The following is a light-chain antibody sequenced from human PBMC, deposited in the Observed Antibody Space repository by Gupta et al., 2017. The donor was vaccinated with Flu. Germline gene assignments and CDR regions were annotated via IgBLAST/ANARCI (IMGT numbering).Light chain of an antibody. CDR3: QYYGTSPWMVGQGWT. CDR1: QSVSSDY. V-gene: IGKV3-20*01. Sequence: EIVLTQSPGTLTLSPGERATLSCRASQSVSSDYLAWCQQKPGQAPRRGSYGASSRAIGIADRFNGSGYGTDVNITISNLDPEDFGGYYCQYYGTSPWMVGQGWTFGQGTKVEI. CDR2: GAS. J-gene: IGKJ1*01.